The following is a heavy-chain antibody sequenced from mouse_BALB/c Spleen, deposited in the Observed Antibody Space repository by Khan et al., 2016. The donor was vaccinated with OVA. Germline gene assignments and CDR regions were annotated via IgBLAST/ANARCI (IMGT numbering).Heavy chain of an antibody. CDR2: INTYTGEP. Sequence: QIQLVQSGPELKKPGETVKISCKASGYTFTNYGMNWVKQSPGKALKWMGWINTYTGEPTYADDFKGRFAFFLETSAITAYLQINNLKNEDTATYFCARPPYFSYTLDYWGQGTSVTVSS. D-gene: IGHD2-10*01. CDR3: ARPPYFSYTLDY. J-gene: IGHJ4*01. CDR1: GYTFTNYG. V-gene: IGHV9-3-1*01.